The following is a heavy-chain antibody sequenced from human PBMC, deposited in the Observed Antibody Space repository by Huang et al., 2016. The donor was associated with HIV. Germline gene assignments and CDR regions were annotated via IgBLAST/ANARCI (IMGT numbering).Heavy chain of an antibody. J-gene: IGHJ4*02. D-gene: IGHD6-6*01. V-gene: IGHV5-51*01. CDR2: IFPDDSDT. CDR3: ARRFSSSSGYFDY. CDR1: GYSFSSYW. Sequence: VQLVQSGAEVKKPGESLKISCKGSGYSFSSYWIAWVRQMPGKGLEWMRIIFPDDSDTTYSPSFEGQVTISADKSIGTAYLQWSSLKASDTAMYYCARRFSSSSGYFDYWGQGSLVTVSS.